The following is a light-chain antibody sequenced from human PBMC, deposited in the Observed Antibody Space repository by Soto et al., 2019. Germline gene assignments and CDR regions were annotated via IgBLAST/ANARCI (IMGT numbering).Light chain of an antibody. Sequence: EIVLTQSPATLSLSPGERATLSCRASQSVSSHLAWFQQRPGQAPRLLIYDASNRATGIPARFSGRGSGTDFTLTISSLEPEDFAVYYCQQYGSSPKYTFGQGTKLEIK. V-gene: IGKV3-11*01. CDR2: DAS. CDR1: QSVSSH. J-gene: IGKJ2*01. CDR3: QQYGSSPKYT.